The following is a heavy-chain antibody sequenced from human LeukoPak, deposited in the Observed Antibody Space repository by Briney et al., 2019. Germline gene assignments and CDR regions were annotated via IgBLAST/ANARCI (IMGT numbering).Heavy chain of an antibody. Sequence: GSLRLSCAASGFTFSSYSMNWVRQAPGKGLEWVSSISSSSSYIYYADSVKGRFTISRDNAKNSLYLQMNSLRAEDTAVYYCARDVGGYGSGSYSDYWGQGTLVTVSS. CDR3: ARDVGGYGSGSYSDY. CDR2: ISSSSSYI. V-gene: IGHV3-21*01. J-gene: IGHJ4*02. D-gene: IGHD3-10*01. CDR1: GFTFSSYS.